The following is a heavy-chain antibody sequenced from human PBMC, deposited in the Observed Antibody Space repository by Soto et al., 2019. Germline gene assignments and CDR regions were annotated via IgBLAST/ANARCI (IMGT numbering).Heavy chain of an antibody. J-gene: IGHJ4*02. Sequence: SETLSLTCTVSGGSISSYYWSWIRQPPGKGLEWIGYIYYSGSTNYNPSLKSRATISVDTSKNQFSLKLSSVTAADTAVYYCARGQADDYIWGSYRLRFDYWGQGTLVTV. CDR3: ARGQADDYIWGSYRLRFDY. D-gene: IGHD3-16*02. CDR1: GGSISSYY. V-gene: IGHV4-59*01. CDR2: IYYSGST.